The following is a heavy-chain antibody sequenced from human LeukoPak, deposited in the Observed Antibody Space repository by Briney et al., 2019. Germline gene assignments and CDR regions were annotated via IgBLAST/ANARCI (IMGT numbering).Heavy chain of an antibody. Sequence: SETLSLTCTVSGGSLSSYYWSWIRQPPGKGLEWIGYIYYSGSTNYNPSLKSRVTISVDTSKNQFSLKLSSVTAADTAVYYCARDSDCSGGSCYSLGAFDIWGQGTMVTVSS. CDR2: IYYSGST. V-gene: IGHV4-59*01. CDR3: ARDSDCSGGSCYSLGAFDI. D-gene: IGHD2-15*01. CDR1: GGSLSSYY. J-gene: IGHJ3*02.